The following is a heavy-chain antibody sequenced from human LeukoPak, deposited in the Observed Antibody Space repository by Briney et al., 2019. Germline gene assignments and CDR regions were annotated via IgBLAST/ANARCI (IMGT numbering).Heavy chain of an antibody. D-gene: IGHD1-1*01. CDR2: ANPNSGNT. CDR1: GYTFTGYY. Sequence: ASVKVSCKASGYTFTGYYMHWVRQAPGQGLEWMGWANPNSGNTNYAQKFQGRVTMTRDTSINTAYMDLSSLRSDDTAVYYCTTHRGTTYYMDVWGKGTTVTISS. V-gene: IGHV1-2*02. J-gene: IGHJ6*03. CDR3: TTHRGTTYYMDV.